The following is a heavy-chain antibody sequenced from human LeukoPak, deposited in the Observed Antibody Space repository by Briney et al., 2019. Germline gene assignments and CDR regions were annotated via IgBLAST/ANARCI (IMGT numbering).Heavy chain of an antibody. J-gene: IGHJ6*02. V-gene: IGHV3-48*02. Sequence: GGSLRLSCAASGFSFSTFKMNWVRQAPGKGLEWVAYIDTSSSARYYGDSVKGRFTISRDNAKNSLYLQMNSLRDEDTAVYYCARDLAHCSSTSCYPPGYYGMDVWGQGTTVTVSS. CDR1: GFSFSTFK. CDR2: IDTSSSAR. CDR3: ARDLAHCSSTSCYPPGYYGMDV. D-gene: IGHD2-2*01.